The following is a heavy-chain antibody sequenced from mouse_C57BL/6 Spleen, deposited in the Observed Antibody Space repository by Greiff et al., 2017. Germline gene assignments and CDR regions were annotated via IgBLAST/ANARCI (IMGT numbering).Heavy chain of an antibody. CDR3: ARDLLRSSYWYFDV. CDR2: INYDGSST. D-gene: IGHD1-1*01. J-gene: IGHJ1*03. CDR1: GFTFSDYY. Sequence: EVKLVESEGGLVQPGSSMKLSCTASGFTFSDYYMAWVRQVPEKGLEWVANINYDGSSTYYLDSLKSRFIISRDNAKNILYLQMSSLKSEDTATYYCARDLLRSSYWYFDVWGTGTTVTVSS. V-gene: IGHV5-16*01.